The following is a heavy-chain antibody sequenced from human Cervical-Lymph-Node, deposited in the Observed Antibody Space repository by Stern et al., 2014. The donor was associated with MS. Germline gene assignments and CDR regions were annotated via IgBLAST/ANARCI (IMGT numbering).Heavy chain of an antibody. V-gene: IGHV3-23*04. CDR3: AKDSSSWPENYFDY. D-gene: IGHD6-13*01. Sequence: EVHLVESGGGLVQSGGSLRLSCAVSGFTFRSFAMSWVRQAPGKGLEWVSASSGSGRSTYYADSVKGRFTISRDNSKNTLYLQMNSLRAEDTAVYYCAKDSSSWPENYFDYWGQGTPVTVSS. J-gene: IGHJ4*02. CDR1: GFTFRSFA. CDR2: SSGSGRST.